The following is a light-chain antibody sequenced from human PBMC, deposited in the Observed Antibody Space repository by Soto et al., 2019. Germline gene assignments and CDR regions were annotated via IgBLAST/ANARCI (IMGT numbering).Light chain of an antibody. Sequence: QSVLTQSSSASASLGSSVSLTCTLSSGHSSYIIAWHQQQPGKAPRYLMKLEGSGSYNKGSGVPDRFSGSSSGADRYLTISNLQFEDEADYYCETWDSNTYVLGTGTKLPVL. J-gene: IGLJ1*01. CDR2: LEGSGSY. CDR1: SGHSSYI. V-gene: IGLV4-60*02. CDR3: ETWDSNTYV.